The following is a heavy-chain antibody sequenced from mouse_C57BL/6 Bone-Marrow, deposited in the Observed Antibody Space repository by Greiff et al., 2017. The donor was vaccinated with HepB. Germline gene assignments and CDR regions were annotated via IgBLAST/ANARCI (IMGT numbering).Heavy chain of an antibody. CDR2: IDPETGGT. CDR1: GYTFTDYE. V-gene: IGHV1-15*01. CDR3: TRVRLTGYFDY. J-gene: IGHJ2*01. D-gene: IGHD4-1*01. Sequence: VKLVESGAELVRPGASVTLSCKASGYTFTDYEMHWVKQTPVHGLEWIGAIDPETGGTAYNQKFKGKAILTADKSSSTAYMELRSLTSEDSAVYYCTRVRLTGYFDYWGQGTTLTVSS.